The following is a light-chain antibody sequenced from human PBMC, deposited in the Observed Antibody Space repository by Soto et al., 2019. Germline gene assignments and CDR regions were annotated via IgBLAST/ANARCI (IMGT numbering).Light chain of an antibody. CDR1: QGISTQ. Sequence: DTQMTQSPSTLSASVGDRVTIICRASQGISTQLAWYQQKPGKAPRLLISGAYNLERGVPSTFSGSGSGTDFTLTISSLQPEDFATYYCQQSYSTLITFGQGTRLEI. J-gene: IGKJ5*01. CDR2: GAY. V-gene: IGKV1-5*02. CDR3: QQSYSTLIT.